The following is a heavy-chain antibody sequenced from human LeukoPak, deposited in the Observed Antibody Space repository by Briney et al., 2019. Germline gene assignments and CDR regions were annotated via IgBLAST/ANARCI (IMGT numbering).Heavy chain of an antibody. CDR2: ISSSGSTI. D-gene: IGHD5-24*01. V-gene: IGHV3-48*04. J-gene: IGHJ4*02. CDR3: ARVGWLQSFDY. CDR1: GFTFSNFG. Sequence: GGTLRLSCAASGFTFSNFGMSWVRQAPGKGLEWVSYISSSGSTIYYADSVKGRFTISRDNAKNSLYLQMNSLRAEDTAVYYCARVGWLQSFDYWGQGTLVTVSS.